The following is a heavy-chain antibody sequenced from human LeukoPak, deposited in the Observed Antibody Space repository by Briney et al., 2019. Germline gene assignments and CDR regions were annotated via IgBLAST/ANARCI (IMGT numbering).Heavy chain of an antibody. CDR1: GFTLSRYW. CDR2: INSDGSST. Sequence: GGSLRLSCAASGFTLSRYWMHWVRQAPGKGLVWVSRINSDGSSTSYADFVKGRFTISRDNARNTLYLQMNSLRTEDTAVYYCARPRTEGATHWFDPWGQGTLVTVSS. J-gene: IGHJ5*02. CDR3: ARPRTEGATHWFDP. D-gene: IGHD1-26*01. V-gene: IGHV3-74*01.